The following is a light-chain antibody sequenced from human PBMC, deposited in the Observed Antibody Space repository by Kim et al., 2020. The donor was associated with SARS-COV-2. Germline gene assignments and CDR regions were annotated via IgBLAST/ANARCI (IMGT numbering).Light chain of an antibody. CDR1: QSVSSSY. Sequence: EIVLTQSPGTLSLSPGERATLSCRASQSVSSSYLAWYQQKPDQAPRLIIYGASNRATGIPDRFSGSGSGTDFTLSISRLEPEDFAVYYCQQYGRAPGLPFGGGTKVDIK. CDR2: GAS. J-gene: IGKJ4*01. V-gene: IGKV3-20*01. CDR3: QQYGRAPGLP.